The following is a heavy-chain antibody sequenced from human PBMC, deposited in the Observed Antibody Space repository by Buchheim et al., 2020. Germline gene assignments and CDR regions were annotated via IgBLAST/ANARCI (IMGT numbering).Heavy chain of an antibody. CDR1: GGTFSSYA. D-gene: IGHD6-6*01. CDR2: IIPIFGTA. Sequence: QVQLVQSGAEVKKPGSSVKVSCKASGGTFSSYAISWVRQAPGQGLEWMGGIIPIFGTANYAQKFQGRVSITAAKSTSTAYMELSSLRSEDTAVYYCATCPSIAARPCYYYGMDVWGQGTT. V-gene: IGHV1-69*06. CDR3: ATCPSIAARPCYYYGMDV. J-gene: IGHJ6*02.